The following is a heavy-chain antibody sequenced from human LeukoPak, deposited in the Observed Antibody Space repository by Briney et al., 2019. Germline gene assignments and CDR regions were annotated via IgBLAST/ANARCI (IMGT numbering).Heavy chain of an antibody. D-gene: IGHD2-15*01. CDR1: GFTFSDYY. V-gene: IGHV3-11*04. CDR3: ARTYGSGSLDY. CDR2: ISSSGTTI. Sequence: GGSLRLSCAASGFTFSDYYMSWIRQAPGKGLEWLSYISSSGTTIYYADSVKGRFTISRDNAKNSLYLQMNGLTAEDTAVYYCARTYGSGSLDYGGQGTLVTVSS. J-gene: IGHJ4*02.